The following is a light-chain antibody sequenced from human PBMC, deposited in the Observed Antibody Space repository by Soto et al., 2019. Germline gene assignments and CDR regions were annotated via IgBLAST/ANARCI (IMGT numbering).Light chain of an antibody. J-gene: IGKJ2*01. CDR2: LGS. CDR1: QRLLHSNGHTF. Sequence: EIVMTQSPPSLTVTPGEPASISCRSSQRLLHSNGHTFLDWYVQKPGQSPQLLIYLGSNRASGVPDRVSGSEAGPDFTLKISRVEAADIGVYSCMHDLKIPYTFGRGTKLEIK. CDR3: MHDLKIPYT. V-gene: IGKV2-28*01.